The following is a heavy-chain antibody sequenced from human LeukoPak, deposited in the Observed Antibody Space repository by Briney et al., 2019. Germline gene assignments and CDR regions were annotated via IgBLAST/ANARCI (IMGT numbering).Heavy chain of an antibody. CDR1: GASINSSSSY. CDR2: IYYSGST. D-gene: IGHD6-13*01. Sequence: SETLSLTCAVSGASINSSSSYWHWIRQSPGKGLEWIGSIYYSGSTYYNPSLKSRVTISVDTSKNQFSLKLSSVTAADTAVYYCARSQLVAVGNVFDYWGQGTLVTVSS. V-gene: IGHV4-39*07. CDR3: ARSQLVAVGNVFDY. J-gene: IGHJ4*02.